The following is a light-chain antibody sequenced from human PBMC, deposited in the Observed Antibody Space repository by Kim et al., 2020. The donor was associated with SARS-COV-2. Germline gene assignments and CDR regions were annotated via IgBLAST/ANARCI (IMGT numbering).Light chain of an antibody. J-gene: IGKJ1*01. CDR1: QGIPSY. CDR3: QQLSNYPCR. Sequence: IQLTQSPSSLSASVGNRVTITCRASQGIPSYLAWYQQKPGKAPQLLIYAASTLQSGVPSRFSGSGSGTDFTLTISSLQPEDFATYYFQQLSNYPCRFGQGTTVDSK. V-gene: IGKV1-9*01. CDR2: AAS.